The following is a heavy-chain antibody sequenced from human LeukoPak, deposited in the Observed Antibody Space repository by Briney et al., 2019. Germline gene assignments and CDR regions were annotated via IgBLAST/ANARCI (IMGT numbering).Heavy chain of an antibody. CDR3: ARGPYYDFWSGYYRRNYYYMDV. V-gene: IGHV4-38-2*02. CDR2: IYHSGST. D-gene: IGHD3-3*01. J-gene: IGHJ6*03. Sequence: SETLSLTCTVSGYSISSGYYWGWIRQPPGKGLEWIGSIYHSGSTYYNPSLKSRVTISVDTSKNQFSLKLSSVTAADTAVYYCARGPYYDFWSGYYRRNYYYMDVWGKGTTVTVSS. CDR1: GYSISSGYY.